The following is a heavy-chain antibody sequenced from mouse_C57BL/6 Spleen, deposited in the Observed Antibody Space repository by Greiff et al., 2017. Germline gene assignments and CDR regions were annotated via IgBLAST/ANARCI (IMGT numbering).Heavy chain of an antibody. J-gene: IGHJ3*01. CDR1: GFTFSSYG. CDR2: ISSGGSYT. CDR3: AREEGYYGSLFAY. D-gene: IGHD1-1*01. Sequence: EVQRVESGGDLVKPGGSLKLSCAASGFTFSSYGMSWVRQTPDKRLEWVATISSGGSYTYYPDSVKGRFTISRDNAKNTLYLQMSSLKSEDTAMYYCAREEGYYGSLFAYWGQGTLFTVSA. V-gene: IGHV5-6*01.